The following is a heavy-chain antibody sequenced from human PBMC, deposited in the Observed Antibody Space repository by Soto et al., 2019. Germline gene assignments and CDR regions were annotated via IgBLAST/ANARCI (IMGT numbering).Heavy chain of an antibody. V-gene: IGHV3-30-3*01. CDR2: ILYDGSKK. CDR3: ARPNVAWDDVGGLAV. Sequence: QVQLVESGGGVVQPGRSLRLSCAASGFTFSTYAMHWVRQAPGKGLEWVAVILYDGSKKEYADSVKGRFTSSRDNPTNTLHLQMNSLRVEDTAVSYCARPNVAWDDVGGLAVWGHVTAVTV. D-gene: IGHD1-1*01. CDR1: GFTFSTYA. J-gene: IGHJ6*02.